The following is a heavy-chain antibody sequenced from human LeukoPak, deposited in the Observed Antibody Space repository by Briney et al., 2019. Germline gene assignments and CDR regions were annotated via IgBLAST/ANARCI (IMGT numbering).Heavy chain of an antibody. Sequence: GGSLRLSCAASGFTFSSYGMHWVRQAPGKGLEWVAVITSDGNNKFYAEAVKGRFTISRDNVENTLYLQMNSLRPEDAAMYFCAKDNYDSSGIWDYWGQGTLVTVSS. CDR3: AKDNYDSSGIWDY. J-gene: IGHJ4*02. CDR1: GFTFSSYG. V-gene: IGHV3-30*18. D-gene: IGHD3-3*01. CDR2: ITSDGNNK.